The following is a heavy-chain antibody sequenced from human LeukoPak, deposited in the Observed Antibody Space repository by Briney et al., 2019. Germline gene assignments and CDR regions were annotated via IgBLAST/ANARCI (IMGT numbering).Heavy chain of an antibody. CDR1: GGSIRSSYYY. CDR3: ARVLSGNYYDSSGYHYYFDY. V-gene: IGHV4-39*07. CDR2: IYDSGST. J-gene: IGHJ4*02. D-gene: IGHD3-22*01. Sequence: SETLSLTCTVSGGSIRSSYYYWGWIRQPPGKGLEWIGSIYDSGSTYYNPSLKSRVTISVDTSKNQFSLKLSSVTPADTAVYYCARVLSGNYYDSSGYHYYFDYWGQGTLVTVSS.